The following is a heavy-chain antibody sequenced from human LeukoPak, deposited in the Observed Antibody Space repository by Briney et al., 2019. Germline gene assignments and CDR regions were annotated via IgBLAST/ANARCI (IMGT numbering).Heavy chain of an antibody. CDR1: GFTFSSYS. CDR3: ARDRGSYGYNYYYYMDV. V-gene: IGHV3-21*01. CDR2: ISSSSSYI. D-gene: IGHD5-18*01. J-gene: IGHJ6*03. Sequence: GGSLRLSCAASGFTFSSYSMNWVRQAPGKGLEWVSSISSSSSYIYYADSVKGRFTISRDNAKNSLYLQMNSLRAEDTAVHYCARDRGSYGYNYYYYMDVWGKGTTVTVSS.